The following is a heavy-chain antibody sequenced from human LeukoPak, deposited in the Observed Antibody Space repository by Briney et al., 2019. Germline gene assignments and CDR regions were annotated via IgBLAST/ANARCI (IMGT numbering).Heavy chain of an antibody. CDR1: GYTFTGYY. CDR3: ARYVGFGVVNVDAFDI. J-gene: IGHJ3*02. D-gene: IGHD3-3*01. CDR2: INPNSGGT. Sequence: ASVKVSCKASGYTFTGYYMHWVRQAPGQGLEWMGWINPNSGGTNYAQKFQGRVTMTRDTSISTAYMELSRLRSGDTAVYYCARYVGFGVVNVDAFDIWGQGTMVTVSS. V-gene: IGHV1-2*02.